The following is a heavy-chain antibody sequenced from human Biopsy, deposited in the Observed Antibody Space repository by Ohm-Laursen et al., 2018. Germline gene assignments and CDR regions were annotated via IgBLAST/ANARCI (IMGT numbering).Heavy chain of an antibody. CDR3: ARGEGSSWFDP. V-gene: IGHV1-69*05. J-gene: IGHJ5*02. D-gene: IGHD1-26*01. CDR2: VLSYFQRP. Sequence: SVKVSCKASEDTFKRYAITWVRLVPGPGLEWMGGVLSYFQRPTYAPKFQDSLTLSKDISTSTIYMERRGLRVDDTAVYFCARGEGSSWFDPWGHGTLVTVSS. CDR1: EDTFKRYA.